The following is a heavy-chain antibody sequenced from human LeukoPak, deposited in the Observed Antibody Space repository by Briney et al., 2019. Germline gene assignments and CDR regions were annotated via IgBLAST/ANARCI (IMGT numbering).Heavy chain of an antibody. CDR1: GFTFSSYA. J-gene: IGHJ4*02. CDR3: ARSYSSGWSYYFDY. Sequence: PGGSLRLSCAASGFTFSSYALHWFRQDPAKGLEWVAFIAYDGSNRYYAGSVEGRFTISRDNSKNTLYLQMNGLRPDDTAVYYCARSYSSGWSYYFDYWGQGTLVTVSS. CDR2: IAYDGSNR. V-gene: IGHV3-30-3*01. D-gene: IGHD6-19*01.